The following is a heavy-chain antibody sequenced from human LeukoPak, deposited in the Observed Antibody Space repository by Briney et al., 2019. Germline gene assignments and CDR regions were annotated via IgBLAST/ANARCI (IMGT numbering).Heavy chain of an antibody. J-gene: IGHJ4*02. D-gene: IGHD3-3*02. Sequence: PGGSLRLSCAVSGFTISNYWMNWVRQAPGKGLEWVANIKEDGSEKYYVDSVKGRFTISRDNAKNSLYLQMDSLRAEDTAVYYCARDSQHLNFDHWGQGTLVTVSS. CDR2: IKEDGSEK. V-gene: IGHV3-7*04. CDR3: ARDSQHLNFDH. CDR1: GFTISNYW.